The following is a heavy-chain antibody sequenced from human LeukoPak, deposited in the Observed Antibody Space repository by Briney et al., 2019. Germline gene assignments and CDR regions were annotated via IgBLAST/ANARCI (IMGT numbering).Heavy chain of an antibody. CDR1: GGSFSGYY. J-gene: IGHJ4*02. Sequence: PSETLSLTCAVYGGSFSGYYWSWIRQPPGKGLEWIGEINHSGSTNYNPSLKSRVTISVDTSKNQFSLKLSSVTAADTAVYYCARDHYFDYWGQGTLVTVSS. CDR2: INHSGST. CDR3: ARDHYFDY. V-gene: IGHV4-34*01.